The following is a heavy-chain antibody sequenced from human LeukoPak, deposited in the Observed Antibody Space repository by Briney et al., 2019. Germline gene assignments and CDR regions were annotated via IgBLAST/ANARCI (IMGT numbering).Heavy chain of an antibody. CDR1: GFSLSSYG. J-gene: IGHJ4*02. V-gene: IGHV3-23*01. CDR2: ISGSGGST. D-gene: IGHD3-22*01. CDR3: AKEELSSGYPLVVDY. Sequence: PGGSLRLSCAASGFSLSSYGMTWVRQAPGKGLEWDSAISGSGGSTYYADSVKGRFTISRDNSKNTLYLQMNSLRAEDTAVYYCAKEELSSGYPLVVDYWGQGTLVTVSS.